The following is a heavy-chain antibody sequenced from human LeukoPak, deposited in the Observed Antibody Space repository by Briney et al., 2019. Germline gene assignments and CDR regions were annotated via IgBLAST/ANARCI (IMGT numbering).Heavy chain of an antibody. J-gene: IGHJ4*02. CDR1: GFTFSSHS. D-gene: IGHD6-13*01. Sequence: PGGSLRLSCAASGFTFSSHSMNWVRQAPGKGLEWVSSISSSSSYIYYADSVKGRSTISRDNAKNSLYLQMNSLRAEDTAVYYCARDQGALEAAAGLVWQRDFDYWGQGTLVTVSS. CDR2: ISSSSSYI. CDR3: ARDQGALEAAAGLVWQRDFDY. V-gene: IGHV3-21*01.